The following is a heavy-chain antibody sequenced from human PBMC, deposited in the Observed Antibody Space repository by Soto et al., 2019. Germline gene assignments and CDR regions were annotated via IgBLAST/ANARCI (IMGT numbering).Heavy chain of an antibody. CDR2: ISASAGST. CDR3: AKVRDGIAVAAFYFDY. Sequence: EVQLLESGGGLVQPGGSLRLSCAASGFTFSNYAMTWVRQAPGKGLECVSGISASAGSTYYADSVKGRFTISRDNSKHTLYLQMNSLRAEDTAVYYCAKVRDGIAVAAFYFDYWGQATLLTFSS. V-gene: IGHV3-23*01. CDR1: GFTFSNYA. J-gene: IGHJ4*02. D-gene: IGHD6-19*01.